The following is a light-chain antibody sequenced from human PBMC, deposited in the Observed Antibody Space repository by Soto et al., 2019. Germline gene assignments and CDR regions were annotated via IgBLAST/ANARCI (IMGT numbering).Light chain of an antibody. CDR3: LQYNASPWT. V-gene: IGKV1-5*01. CDR2: AAS. J-gene: IGKJ1*01. CDR1: QSINSW. Sequence: DIQMTQSPSTLSASVGDRVTITCRASQSINSWLAWYQQKPGKAPKVLIYAASNLESGVPSRFSGSGSRTEFTIAISSLQPDDFATYYGLQYNASPWTFGQGTKVDIK.